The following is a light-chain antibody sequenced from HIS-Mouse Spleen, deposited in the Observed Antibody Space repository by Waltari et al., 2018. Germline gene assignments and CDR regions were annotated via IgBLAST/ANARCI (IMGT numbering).Light chain of an antibody. CDR1: SSDVGSYNL. J-gene: IGLJ2*01. CDR2: EGS. CDR3: CSYAGSSTVV. Sequence: QSALTQPASVSGSPGQSITISCTGTSSDVGSYNLVSGYQQHPAKAPNLMIYEGSKRPSGVSNRFSGSKSGNTASLTISGLQAEDEADYYCCSYAGSSTVVFGGGTKLTVL. V-gene: IGLV2-23*01.